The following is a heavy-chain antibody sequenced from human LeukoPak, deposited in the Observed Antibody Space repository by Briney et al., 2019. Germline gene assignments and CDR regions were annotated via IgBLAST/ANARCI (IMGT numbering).Heavy chain of an antibody. V-gene: IGHV3-20*04. CDR3: ASGGIYYGAAFDF. CDR2: INWNGGST. Sequence: GGSLRLSCAASGFTFSFHVMNWVRQAPGKGLEWVSGINWNGGSTGYADSVKGRFTISRDNAKNSLYLQMNSLRAEDTALYYCASGGIYYGAAFDFWGQGTLVTVSS. D-gene: IGHD1-26*01. CDR1: GFTFSFHV. J-gene: IGHJ4*02.